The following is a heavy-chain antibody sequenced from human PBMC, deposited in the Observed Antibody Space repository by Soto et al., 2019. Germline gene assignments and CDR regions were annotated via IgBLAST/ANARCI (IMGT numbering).Heavy chain of an antibody. J-gene: IGHJ4*02. V-gene: IGHV1-46*01. D-gene: IGHD6-6*01. CDR3: ARALPRIAASREGDY. Sequence: QVQLVQSGAEVKKPGASVKLSCKASGYTFTNYYVHWVRQAPGQGFEWMGIINPNGGSTRYAQKFQGRVTIXXDXSXXTVYMELSSLRSEGTAVYYCARALPRIAASREGDYWGQGTLVTVSS. CDR2: INPNGGST. CDR1: GYTFTNYY.